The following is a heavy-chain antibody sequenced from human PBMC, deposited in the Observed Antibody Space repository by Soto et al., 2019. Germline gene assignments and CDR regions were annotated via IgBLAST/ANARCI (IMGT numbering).Heavy chain of an antibody. CDR2: IHYTGTT. J-gene: IGHJ5*02. V-gene: IGHV4-59*12. D-gene: IGHD1-1*01. CDR3: VRDGTKTLRDWFDP. CDR1: SGSISSYY. Sequence: SETLSLTCAVSSGSISSYYWSWIRQPPGKGLEWIGYIHYTGTTDYNPSLKSRVMMSVDTSKKQFSLKLRSVTAADTAVYYCVRDGTKTLRDWFDPWGQGISVTVSS.